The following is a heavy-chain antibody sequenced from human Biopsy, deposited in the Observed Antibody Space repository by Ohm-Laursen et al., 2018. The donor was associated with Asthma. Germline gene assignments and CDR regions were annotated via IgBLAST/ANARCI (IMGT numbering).Heavy chain of an antibody. CDR1: GGSISSGAYY. V-gene: IGHV4-30-4*01. CDR3: ARRGGVRRYFDY. Sequence: QTLSLTCAVSGGSISSGAYYWSWVRQPPGKGLEWIGYIYYIGSTYYNPSLKSRVAISLDTSKNQFSLKLSSVTAADTAVYFCARRGGVRRYFDYWGQGTLVTVSS. J-gene: IGHJ4*02. CDR2: IYYIGST. D-gene: IGHD3-16*01.